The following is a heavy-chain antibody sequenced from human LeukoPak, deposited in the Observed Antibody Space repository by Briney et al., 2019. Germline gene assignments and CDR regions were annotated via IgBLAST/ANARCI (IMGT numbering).Heavy chain of an antibody. CDR1: GYTLTELS. V-gene: IGHV1-24*01. D-gene: IGHD1-26*01. CDR2: FDPEDGET. CDR3: VTVSVSGAYFDY. J-gene: IGHJ4*02. Sequence: ASVKVSCKVSGYTLTELSMHWVRQAPGKGLEWMGGFDPEDGETIYAQKFQGRVTMTEDTSTDTAYMELSSLRSEDTAVYYCVTVSVSGAYFDYWGQGTLVTVSS.